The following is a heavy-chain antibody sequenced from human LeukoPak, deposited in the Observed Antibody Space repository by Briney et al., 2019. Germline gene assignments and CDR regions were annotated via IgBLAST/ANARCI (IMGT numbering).Heavy chain of an antibody. CDR3: ARDYYDSSGYYYAYFQH. Sequence: GGSLRLSCAASGFTFSSYAMHWVRQAPGKGLEWVAVISYDGSNKYYADSVKGRFTISRDNSKNTLYLQMNSLRAEDTAVYYCARDYYDSSGYYYAYFQHWGQGTLVTVSS. D-gene: IGHD3-22*01. J-gene: IGHJ1*01. CDR1: GFTFSSYA. CDR2: ISYDGSNK. V-gene: IGHV3-30*14.